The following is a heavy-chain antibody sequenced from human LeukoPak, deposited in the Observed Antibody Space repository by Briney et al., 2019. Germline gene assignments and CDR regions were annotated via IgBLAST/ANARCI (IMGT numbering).Heavy chain of an antibody. J-gene: IGHJ4*02. CDR3: ARDLSPY. V-gene: IGHV4-59*01. CDR1: GGSISSYY. Sequence: PSETLSLTCTVSGGSISSYYWSWIRQPPGKGLEWIGYIYYSGITNYNPSLKSRVTVSVDTSKNQFSLKLSSVTAADTAVCYCARDLSPYWGQGTLVTVSS. CDR2: IYYSGIT.